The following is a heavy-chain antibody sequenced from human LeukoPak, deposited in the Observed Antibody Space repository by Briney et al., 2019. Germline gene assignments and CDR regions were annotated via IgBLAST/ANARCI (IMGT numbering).Heavy chain of an antibody. CDR3: ARVRYCSSTSCYTRVWGDYYYYYIDV. J-gene: IGHJ6*03. CDR2: INSDGSST. Sequence: GGSLRLSCAASGFTFSSYWMHWVRQAPGKGMVWVSRINSDGSSTIYADSVKGRFTISRDNAKSTLYLQMNRLRAEDTAVYYCARVRYCSSTSCYTRVWGDYYYYYIDVWGKGTTVTVSS. V-gene: IGHV3-74*01. D-gene: IGHD2-2*02. CDR1: GFTFSSYW.